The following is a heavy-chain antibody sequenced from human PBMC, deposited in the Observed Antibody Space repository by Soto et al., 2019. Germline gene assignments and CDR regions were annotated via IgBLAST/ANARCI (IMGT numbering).Heavy chain of an antibody. Sequence: GGALKISCKGSGYNFTSYWIGWVRPMPGKGLEWMGIIYPGDSDTRYSPSFQGQVTISADKSISTAYLQWSSLKASDTAMYYCARHRVYCGGDCYAFDIWGQGTMVTVSS. V-gene: IGHV5-51*01. CDR2: IYPGDSDT. J-gene: IGHJ3*02. CDR3: ARHRVYCGGDCYAFDI. CDR1: GYNFTSYW. D-gene: IGHD2-21*01.